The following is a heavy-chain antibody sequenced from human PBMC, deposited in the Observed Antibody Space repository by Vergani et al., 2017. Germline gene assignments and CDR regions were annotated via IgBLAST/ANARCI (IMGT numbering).Heavy chain of an antibody. CDR1: GYTYTNYA. CDR3: SRGALCITNSCFYHDYYGMDV. CDR2: NNTNTGNP. V-gene: IGHV7-4-1*02. D-gene: IGHD3-16*01. Sequence: QVQLVPSGSELKKPGASVKVSCRASGYTYTNYAINWLRQAPGQGLEWMGWNNTNTGNPTFDWCFTGRFVFSLDTSVSTAYLQIISLKAEDTSVYYCSRGALCITNSCFYHDYYGMDVWGQGTTVTVSS. J-gene: IGHJ6*02.